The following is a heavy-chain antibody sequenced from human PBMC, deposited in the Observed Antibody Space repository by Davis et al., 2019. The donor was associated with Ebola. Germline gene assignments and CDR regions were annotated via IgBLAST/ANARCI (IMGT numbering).Heavy chain of an antibody. Sequence: GESLKISCAASGFTFNSYWMHWVRQAPGKGLVWVSRINSDGSSTSYADSVKGRFTISRDNAKNTLYLQMNSLRAEDTAVYYCARDFRVQGILIWGQGTMVTVSS. J-gene: IGHJ3*02. CDR3: ARDFRVQGILI. D-gene: IGHD2-21*01. CDR1: GFTFNSYW. V-gene: IGHV3-74*01. CDR2: INSDGSST.